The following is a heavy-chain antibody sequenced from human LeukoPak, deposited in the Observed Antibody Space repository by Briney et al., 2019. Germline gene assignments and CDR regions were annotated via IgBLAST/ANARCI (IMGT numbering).Heavy chain of an antibody. V-gene: IGHV3-7*01. J-gene: IGHJ4*02. CDR1: GFNFGEFW. CDR2: INQDGNKN. D-gene: IGHD2-15*01. CDR3: ARDYTYSTGGTYYDRFDY. Sequence: PGGSLRLSCAASGFNFGEFWMAWVRQAPGKGLEWVANINQDGNKNYYLDSVKGRFTISRDNAKNSLYLQMNSLRAEDTAVYYCARDYTYSTGGTYYDRFDYWGQGTLVTVSS.